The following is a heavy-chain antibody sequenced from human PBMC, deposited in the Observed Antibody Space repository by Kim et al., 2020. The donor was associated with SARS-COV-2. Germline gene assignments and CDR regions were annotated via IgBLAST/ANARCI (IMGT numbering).Heavy chain of an antibody. D-gene: IGHD3-10*01. CDR3: ASGSPYYFDY. CDR2: DA. V-gene: IGHV5-51*01. Sequence: DAWYSPSFQGQVTISADKSISAAYLQWSSLKASDTAMYYCASGSPYYFDYWGQGTLVTVSS. J-gene: IGHJ4*02.